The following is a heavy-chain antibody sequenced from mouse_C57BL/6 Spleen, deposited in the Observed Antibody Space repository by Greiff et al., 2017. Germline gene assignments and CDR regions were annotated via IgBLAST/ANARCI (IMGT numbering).Heavy chain of an antibody. CDR3: ARRSYSNSYYFDY. D-gene: IGHD2-5*01. CDR2: IDPSDSET. J-gene: IGHJ2*01. V-gene: IGHV1-52*01. CDR1: GYTFTSYW. Sequence: VQLQQPGAELVRPGSSVKLSCKASGYTFTSYWMHWVKQRPIQGLEWIGNIDPSDSETHYNQKFKDKATLTVDKSSSTAYMQLSSLTSADSAVYYCARRSYSNSYYFDYWGQGTTLTVSS.